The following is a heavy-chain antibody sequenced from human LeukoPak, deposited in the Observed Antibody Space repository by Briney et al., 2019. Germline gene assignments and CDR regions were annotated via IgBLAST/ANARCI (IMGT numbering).Heavy chain of an antibody. CDR2: INHSGST. CDR1: GGSFSDYY. D-gene: IGHD2-15*01. CDR3: ARERGVRITSKFDY. Sequence: PSETLSLTCAVYGGSFSDYYWSWIRQPPGKGLEWIGEINHSGSTNYNPSLKSRVTISVDTSKNQFSLKLSSVTAADTAVYYCARERGVRITSKFDYWGQGTLVTVSS. J-gene: IGHJ4*02. V-gene: IGHV4-34*01.